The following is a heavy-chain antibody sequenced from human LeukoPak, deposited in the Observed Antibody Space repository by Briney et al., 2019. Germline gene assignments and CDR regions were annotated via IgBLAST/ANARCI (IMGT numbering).Heavy chain of an antibody. CDR2: IYYSGST. D-gene: IGHD2-15*01. Sequence: PSETLSLTCTVSGGSISSYYWSWIRQPPGKGLEWIGYIYYSGSTNYNPSLKSRVTISVDKSKNQFSLKLSSVTAADTAVYYCARAALGVGFDYWGQGTLVTVSS. CDR3: ARAALGVGFDY. CDR1: GGSISSYY. J-gene: IGHJ4*02. V-gene: IGHV4-59*12.